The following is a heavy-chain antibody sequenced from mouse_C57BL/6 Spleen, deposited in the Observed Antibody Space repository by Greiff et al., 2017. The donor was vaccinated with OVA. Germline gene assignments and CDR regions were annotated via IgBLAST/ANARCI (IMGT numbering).Heavy chain of an antibody. CDR3: TRGGLRQGPWFAY. D-gene: IGHD2-4*01. J-gene: IGHJ3*01. CDR1: GYTFTDYE. CDR2: IDPETGGT. V-gene: IGHV1-15*01. Sequence: QVQLQQSGAELVRPGASVTLSCKASGYTFTDYEMHWVKQTPVHGLEWIGAIDPETGGTAYNQKFKGKAILTADKSSSTAYMELRSLTSEDSAVYYGTRGGLRQGPWFAYWGQGTLVTVSA.